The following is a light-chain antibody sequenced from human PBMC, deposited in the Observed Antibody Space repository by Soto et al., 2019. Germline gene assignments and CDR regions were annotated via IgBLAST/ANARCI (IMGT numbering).Light chain of an antibody. J-gene: IGKJ2*01. Sequence: IVMTQSPATLSVSPGERVTLSCRASETVRTNLAWFQQKPGQTRRLLIFGASTKATGIPTRFTGSGSETEFTLTIGSLQSEDLAVYYCQQYYNWPPYTFGQGTKLEIK. CDR2: GAS. V-gene: IGKV3-15*01. CDR3: QQYYNWPPYT. CDR1: ETVRTN.